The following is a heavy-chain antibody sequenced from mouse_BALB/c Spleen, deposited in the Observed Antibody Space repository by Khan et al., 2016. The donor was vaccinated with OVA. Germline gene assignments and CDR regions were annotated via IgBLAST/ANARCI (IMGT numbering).Heavy chain of an antibody. Sequence: QVQLKQSGPGLVAPSQSLSITCSVSGFSLTDYGVSWIRQPPGKGLEWLGVIWGGGSTYYNSVLESRLSISKDNSKSQVFLKMNSLQTDDTAMYYGATGLCSYYIAVDYWGQGTSVTVSS. CDR3: ATGLCSYYIAVDY. CDR2: IWGGGST. V-gene: IGHV2-6-5*01. CDR1: GFSLTDYG. J-gene: IGHJ4*01. D-gene: IGHD3-1*01.